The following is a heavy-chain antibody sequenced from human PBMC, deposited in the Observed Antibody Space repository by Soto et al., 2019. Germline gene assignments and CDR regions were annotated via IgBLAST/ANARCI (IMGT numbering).Heavy chain of an antibody. Sequence: ASVKVSCKASGGTFSSYAISWVRQAPGQGLECMGGIIPIFGTANYEQKFQGRVTITADEYTSTAYMELSSLRSEDTAVYYCARDPSDIVATGGGFDPWGQGTLVTVSS. V-gene: IGHV1-69*13. CDR3: ARDPSDIVATGGGFDP. D-gene: IGHD5-12*01. CDR2: IIPIFGTA. J-gene: IGHJ5*02. CDR1: GGTFSSYA.